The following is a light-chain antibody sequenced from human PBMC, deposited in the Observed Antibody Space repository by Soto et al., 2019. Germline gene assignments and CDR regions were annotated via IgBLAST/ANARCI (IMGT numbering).Light chain of an antibody. J-gene: IGLJ2*01. CDR2: VNN. CDR1: SSNIGSNT. V-gene: IGLV1-44*01. Sequence: QSVLTQPPSASGTPGQRVTISCSGGSSNIGSNTVSWYQQLPATAPKLVMYVNNQRSSGVPDRFSGSKSGTSASLAISGLQSEDEADYYCATWDDSLNGPVFGGGTKLTVL. CDR3: ATWDDSLNGPV.